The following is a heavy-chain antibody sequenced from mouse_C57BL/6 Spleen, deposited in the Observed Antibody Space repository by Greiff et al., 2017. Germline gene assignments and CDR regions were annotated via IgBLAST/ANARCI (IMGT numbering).Heavy chain of an antibody. J-gene: IGHJ2*01. V-gene: IGHV1-69*01. CDR3: ARREQTGTVSYYFDY. CDR2: IDPSDRYT. Sequence: QVQLQQSGAELVMPGASVKLSCKASGYTFTSYWMHWVKQRPGQGLEWIGEIDPSDRYTNYNQKFKGKSTLTVDKSSSTAYIQLSSLTSEDSAVYYCARREQTGTVSYYFDYWGQGTTLTVSS. CDR1: GYTFTSYW. D-gene: IGHD4-1*01.